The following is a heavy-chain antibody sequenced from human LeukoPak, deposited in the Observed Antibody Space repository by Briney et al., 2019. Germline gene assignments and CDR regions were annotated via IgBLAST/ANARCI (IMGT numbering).Heavy chain of an antibody. CDR1: GGSFSGYY. D-gene: IGHD3-10*01. J-gene: IGHJ4*02. CDR2: INHSGST. CDR3: ARFGELLSSGDY. Sequence: SETLSLTCAVYGGSFSGYYWSWIRQPPGKGLEWIGEINHSGSTNYNPSLKSRVTISVDTSKNQFSLKLSSVTAAGTAVYYCARFGELLSSGDYWGQGTLVTVSS. V-gene: IGHV4-34*01.